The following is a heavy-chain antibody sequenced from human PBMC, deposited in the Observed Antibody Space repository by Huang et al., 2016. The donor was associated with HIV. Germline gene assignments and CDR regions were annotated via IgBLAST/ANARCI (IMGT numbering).Heavy chain of an antibody. Sequence: EVQLVESGGGLVQPGTSLRLSCSASGFTFGDLNMNWVRQAREKELEWISYIRSKSNSKLYADSVKGRCTISRDNARNSLYLRLKSLRVEDTAVYYCARESCSGGTCYLFDFWGQGVLVTVSS. CDR1: GFTFGDLN. J-gene: IGHJ4*02. CDR2: IRSKSNSK. CDR3: ARESCSGGTCYLFDF. V-gene: IGHV3-48*04. D-gene: IGHD2-15*01.